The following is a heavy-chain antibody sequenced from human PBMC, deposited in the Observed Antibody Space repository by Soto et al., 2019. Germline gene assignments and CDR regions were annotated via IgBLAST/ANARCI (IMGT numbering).Heavy chain of an antibody. Sequence: EVQLVESGGGLVQPGGSLRLSCATSGFTFSSYAMHWVRQAPGKGLEYVSAISSIGGSTCYANSVKGRFTISRDNSKNTLYLQMVSLRAEDMAVYYCARSGDNGYYFDYWGQGTLVTVSS. J-gene: IGHJ4*02. CDR3: ARSGDNGYYFDY. CDR1: GFTFSSYA. V-gene: IGHV3-64*01. D-gene: IGHD3-10*01. CDR2: ISSIGGST.